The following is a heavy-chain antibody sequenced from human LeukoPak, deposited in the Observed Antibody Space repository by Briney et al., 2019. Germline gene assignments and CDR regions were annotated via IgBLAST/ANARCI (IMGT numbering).Heavy chain of an antibody. CDR3: ARDRPGYDYVWGSYRYVDYMDV. V-gene: IGHV4-4*07. CDR2: IYSSGST. D-gene: IGHD3-16*02. CDR1: GGSISSYY. Sequence: PSETLSLTCTVSGGSISSYYWSWIRQPAGKGLEWIGRIYSSGSTNYNPSLKSRVTMSVDTSKNQFSLKLSSVAAADTAVYYCARDRPGYDYVWGSYRYVDYMDVWGKGTTVTVSS. J-gene: IGHJ6*03.